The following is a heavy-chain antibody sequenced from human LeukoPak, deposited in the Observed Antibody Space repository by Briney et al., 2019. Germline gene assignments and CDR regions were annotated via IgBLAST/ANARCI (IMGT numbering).Heavy chain of an antibody. CDR2: INHSGST. CDR1: GGSFSGYY. Sequence: PSETLSLTCAVYGGSFSGYYWSWIRQPPGKGLEWIGEINHSGSTNYNPSLKSRVTISVDTSKNQFSLKLSSVTAADTAVYYCARGRRWLQPCYFDYWGQGTLVTVSS. D-gene: IGHD5-24*01. CDR3: ARGRRWLQPCYFDY. V-gene: IGHV4-34*01. J-gene: IGHJ4*02.